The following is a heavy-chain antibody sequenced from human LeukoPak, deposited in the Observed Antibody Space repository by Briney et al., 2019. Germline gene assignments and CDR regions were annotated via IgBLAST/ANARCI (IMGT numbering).Heavy chain of an antibody. CDR2: IIADGSSA. D-gene: IGHD1-26*01. CDR3: ARDGSLPDY. Sequence: PGGSLRLSCAASGFTFRNHWMHWVRQTPGKGLEWVSRIIADGSSAIYADSVKGRFTISRDNAKNTLFLQMNSLRAEDTAVYYCARDGSLPDYWGQGTPVTVSS. CDR1: GFTFRNHW. J-gene: IGHJ4*02. V-gene: IGHV3-74*01.